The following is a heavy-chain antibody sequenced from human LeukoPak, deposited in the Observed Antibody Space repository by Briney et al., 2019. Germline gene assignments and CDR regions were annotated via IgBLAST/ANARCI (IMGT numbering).Heavy chain of an antibody. CDR2: INHNEFT. D-gene: IGHD6-19*01. CDR3: ASSGWYQVVVY. Sequence: PSETLSLTCAVYGGSFTTYYWSWIRQPPGKGLEWIGEINHNEFTNYNPSLKNRVTITIDTSKKQFSLRLTSVTVADSGVYFCASSGWYQVVVYWGQGTLVTVSS. CDR1: GGSFTTYY. J-gene: IGHJ4*02. V-gene: IGHV4-34*01.